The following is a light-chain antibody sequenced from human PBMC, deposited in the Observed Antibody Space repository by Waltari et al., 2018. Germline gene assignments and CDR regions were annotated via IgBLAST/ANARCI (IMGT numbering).Light chain of an antibody. V-gene: IGLV2-14*03. CDR1: NSDFGGFQY. J-gene: IGLJ2*01. CDR3: SSYTGSTTGI. Sequence: QSALTHPHSVSGSPGQSVTISCTETNSDFGGFQYVPLSQHHPGEAPKVIIYDVNNRASGVPNRFSGSKSGNSASLTISGLQAEDEADYYCSSYTGSTTGIFGGGTRVTVL. CDR2: DVN.